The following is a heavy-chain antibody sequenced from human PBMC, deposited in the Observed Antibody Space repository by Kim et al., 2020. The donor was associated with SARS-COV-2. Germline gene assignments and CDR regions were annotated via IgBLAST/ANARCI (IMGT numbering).Heavy chain of an antibody. V-gene: IGHV3-48*02. CDR2: ISSSSSTI. J-gene: IGHJ5*02. D-gene: IGHD6-13*01. Sequence: GGSLRLSCAASGFTFSSYSMNWVRQAPGKGLEWVSYISSSSSTIYYADSVKGRFTITRDYTKNSLYQQMNSLRDEDTAVYYCARELGVGYSSSRCFDPWG. CDR3: ARELGVGYSSSRCFDP. CDR1: GFTFSSYS.